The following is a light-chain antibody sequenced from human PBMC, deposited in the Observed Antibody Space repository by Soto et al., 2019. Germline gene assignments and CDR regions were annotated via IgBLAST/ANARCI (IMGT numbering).Light chain of an antibody. V-gene: IGKV1-5*01. CDR3: QQYNSYPWT. J-gene: IGKJ1*01. Sequence: DIPMTHSPSTLSASVGDRVKITCRASQRISSWLAWYQQKPGKAPKLLIYDASSLESGVPSRFSGSGSGTEFTLTITSLQPDDFATYYCQQYNSYPWTFGQGTKVDIK. CDR1: QRISSW. CDR2: DAS.